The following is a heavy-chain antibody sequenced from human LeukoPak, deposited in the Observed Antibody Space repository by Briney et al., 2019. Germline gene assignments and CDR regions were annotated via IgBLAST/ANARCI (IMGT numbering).Heavy chain of an antibody. CDR3: AKDGGTDWYSYGRLDY. CDR1: GFTFSSYG. D-gene: IGHD5-18*01. CDR2: ISYDGSNK. V-gene: IGHV3-30*18. J-gene: IGHJ4*02. Sequence: GRSLRLSCAASGFTFSSYGMHWVRQAPGKGLERVAVISYDGSNKYYADSVKGRFTISRDNSKNTLYLQMNSLRAEDTAVYYCAKDGGTDWYSYGRLDYWGQGTLVTVSS.